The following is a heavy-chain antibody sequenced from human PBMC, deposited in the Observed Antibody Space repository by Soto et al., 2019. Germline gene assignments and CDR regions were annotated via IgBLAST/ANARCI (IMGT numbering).Heavy chain of an antibody. V-gene: IGHV1-69*13. Sequence: GASVKVSCKASGGTFSSYAISRVRQAPGQGLEWMGGIIPIFGAANYAQKFQGRVTITADESTSTAYMELSSLRSEDTAVYYCAREIMAVSNYYYYGMDVWGKGTTVTVSS. CDR2: IIPIFGAA. D-gene: IGHD3-16*01. CDR1: GGTFSSYA. J-gene: IGHJ6*04. CDR3: AREIMAVSNYYYYGMDV.